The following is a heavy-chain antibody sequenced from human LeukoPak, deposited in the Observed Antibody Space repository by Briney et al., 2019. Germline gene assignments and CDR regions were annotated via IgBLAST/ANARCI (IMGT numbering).Heavy chain of an antibody. D-gene: IGHD1-7*01. V-gene: IGHV1-2*02. J-gene: IGHJ4*02. CDR1: GYTFTNYN. CDR3: ARDLRPANL. CDR2: IHPASANT. Sequence: GASVKVSCKASGYTFTNYNIHWVRQAPGQGLQYMGWIHPASANTVYAQMFHGRVTLTRDTPATTTYMELSGLRSDDTAVYYCARDLRPANLWGQGTLVTVSS.